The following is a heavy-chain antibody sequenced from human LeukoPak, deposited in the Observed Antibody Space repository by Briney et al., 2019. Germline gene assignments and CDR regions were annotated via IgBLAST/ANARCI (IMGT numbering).Heavy chain of an antibody. J-gene: IGHJ4*02. CDR2: IDPTGDST. D-gene: IGHD1-26*01. V-gene: IGHV3-23*01. CDR3: AKDKLGGTNANYFDS. CDR1: GIAFSSYV. Sequence: GGSLRLSCAASGIAFSSYVMSWVRQAPGKGLDWVSTIDPTGDSTYYADSVKGRFTISRDNSKNTLYLQMNSLRAEDTAVYYCAKDKLGGTNANYFDSWGQGTLVTVSS.